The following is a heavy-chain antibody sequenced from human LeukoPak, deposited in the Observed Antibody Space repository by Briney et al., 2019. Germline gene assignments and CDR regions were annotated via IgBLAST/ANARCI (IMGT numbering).Heavy chain of an antibody. CDR3: AKDLNQYYDFWSGYYGNAFDI. Sequence: PGGSLRLSCAASGFTFSSYAMSWVRQAPGKGLEWVSAISGSGGSTYYADSVKGRFTISRDNSKNTLYLQMNSLRAEDTAVYYCAKDLNQYYDFWSGYYGNAFDIWGQGTMVTVSS. J-gene: IGHJ3*02. CDR2: ISGSGGST. CDR1: GFTFSSYA. D-gene: IGHD3-3*01. V-gene: IGHV3-23*01.